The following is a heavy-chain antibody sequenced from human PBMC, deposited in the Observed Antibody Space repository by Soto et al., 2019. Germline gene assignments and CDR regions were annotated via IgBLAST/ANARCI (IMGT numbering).Heavy chain of an antibody. CDR2: ISAYNGNT. Sequence: ASVKVSCKASGYTFTSYGIIWVRQAPGQGLEWMGWISAYNGNTNYAQKLQGRVTMTTDTSTSTAYMELRSLRAGDTAVYYCARAGLNSGSYSHFDYWGQGTLVTVSS. J-gene: IGHJ4*02. V-gene: IGHV1-18*01. CDR3: ARAGLNSGSYSHFDY. D-gene: IGHD1-26*01. CDR1: GYTFTSYG.